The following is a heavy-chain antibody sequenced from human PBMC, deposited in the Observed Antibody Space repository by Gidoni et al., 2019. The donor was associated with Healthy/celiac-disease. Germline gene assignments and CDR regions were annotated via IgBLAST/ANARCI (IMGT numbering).Heavy chain of an antibody. CDR1: GFSLSTSGVG. Sequence: QITLKESGPTLVKPTQTLTLTCTFSGFSLSTSGVGVGWIRQPPGKALEWLALIYWDDDKRYSPSLKSRLTITKDTSKNQVVLTMTNMDPVDTATYYCALVKPNYYDSSGYWPACFDYWGQGTLVTVSS. V-gene: IGHV2-5*02. D-gene: IGHD3-22*01. J-gene: IGHJ4*02. CDR3: ALVKPNYYDSSGYWPACFDY. CDR2: IYWDDDK.